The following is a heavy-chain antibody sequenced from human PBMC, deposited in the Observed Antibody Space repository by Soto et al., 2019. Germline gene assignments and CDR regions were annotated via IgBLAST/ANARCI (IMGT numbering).Heavy chain of an antibody. CDR2: IVPMLGTP. CDR3: ARNGTYGSSRDHYSGSEV. D-gene: IGHD3-10*01. CDR1: GGTFDKFI. J-gene: IGHJ6*04. V-gene: IGHV1-69*13. Sequence: GASVKVSCKASGGTFDKFIMNWVRQTPGRGLEWMGGIVPMLGTPTYAEKSKGRVRISATGSATTTYMEVTSLRSEDTAIYYCARNGTYGSSRDHYSGSEVWGKGNTVIVSS.